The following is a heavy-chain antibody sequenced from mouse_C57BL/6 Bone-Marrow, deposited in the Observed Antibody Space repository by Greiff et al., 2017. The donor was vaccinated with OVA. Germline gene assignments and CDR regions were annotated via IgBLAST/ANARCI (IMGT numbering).Heavy chain of an antibody. V-gene: IGHV1-5*01. J-gene: IGHJ1*03. Sequence: EVQLQQSGTVLARPGASVKMSCKTSGYTFTSYWMHWVKQRPGQGLEWIGAIYPGNSDTSYNQKFKGKAKLTADTSASTAYMELSRLTNEDSAVYDCTREVFWYFDVWGTGTTVTVSS. D-gene: IGHD2-14*01. CDR3: TREVFWYFDV. CDR2: IYPGNSDT. CDR1: GYTFTSYW.